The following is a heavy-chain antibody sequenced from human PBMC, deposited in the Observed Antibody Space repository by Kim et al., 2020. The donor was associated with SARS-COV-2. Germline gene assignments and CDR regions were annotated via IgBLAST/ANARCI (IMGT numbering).Heavy chain of an antibody. V-gene: IGHV1-46*01. CDR3: ARDHRVVVAATRYYYYYGMDV. CDR1: GYTFTSYY. J-gene: IGHJ6*02. CDR2: INPSGGST. D-gene: IGHD2-15*01. Sequence: ASVKVSCKASGYTFTSYYMHWVRQAPGQGLEWMGIINPSGGSTSYAQKFQGRVTMTRDTSTSTVYMELSSLRSEDTAVYYCARDHRVVVAATRYYYYYGMDVWGQGTTVTVSS.